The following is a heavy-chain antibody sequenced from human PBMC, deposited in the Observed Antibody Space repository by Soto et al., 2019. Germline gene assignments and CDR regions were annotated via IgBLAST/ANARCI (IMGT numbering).Heavy chain of an antibody. V-gene: IGHV4-30-2*06. CDR3: ARDYYGMDV. CDR2: TYQSGSA. Sequence: ASETLSLTCTVSGGSISSGGYSWTWIRQSPGKGLEWIGYTYQSGSAYYNPSLKSRVTISVDRSKNQFSLNLTSVTAADTAVYYCARDYYGMDVWGQGTTVTVSS. CDR1: GGSISSGGYS. J-gene: IGHJ6*02.